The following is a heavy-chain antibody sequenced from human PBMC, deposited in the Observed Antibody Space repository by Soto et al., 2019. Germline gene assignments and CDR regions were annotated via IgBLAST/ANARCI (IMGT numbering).Heavy chain of an antibody. V-gene: IGHV3-66*02. J-gene: IGHJ5*02. Sequence: GGSLRLSCAASGFTLRSNYMSWVRQAPRKGLKWVSAIYRGGSIYYADSVKSRLTISNDNAKNTLYLQMNSRRDEDPAVYCCASEIVPWGQGTLVTVSS. CDR2: IYRGGSI. CDR1: GFTLRSNY. CDR3: ASEIVP. D-gene: IGHD2-15*01.